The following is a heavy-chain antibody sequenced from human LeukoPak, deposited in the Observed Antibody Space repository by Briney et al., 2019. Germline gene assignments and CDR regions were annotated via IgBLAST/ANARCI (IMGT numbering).Heavy chain of an antibody. V-gene: IGHV4-31*03. CDR1: GGSISSGGYY. D-gene: IGHD3-22*01. CDR3: ARVRRESGVITTFYFDY. Sequence: SETLSLTCTVSGGSISSGGYYWSWIRQHPGKGLEWIGYIYYSGSTYYNPSLKSRVTISVDTSKNQFSLKLSSVTAAGTAVYYCARVRRESGVITTFYFDYWGQGTLVTVSS. J-gene: IGHJ4*02. CDR2: IYYSGST.